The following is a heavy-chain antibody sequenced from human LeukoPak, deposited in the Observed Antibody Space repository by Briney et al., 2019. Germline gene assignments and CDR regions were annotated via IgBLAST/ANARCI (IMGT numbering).Heavy chain of an antibody. Sequence: ASETLSLTCTVSGGSISSSSYYWGWIRQPPGKGLEWIGSIYYSGSTYYNPSLKSRVTISVDTSKNQFSLKLSSVTAADTAVYYCASLAYCGGDCYDKWFDPWGQGTLVTVSS. CDR1: GGSISSSSYY. CDR3: ASLAYCGGDCYDKWFDP. CDR2: IYYSGST. J-gene: IGHJ5*02. D-gene: IGHD2-21*02. V-gene: IGHV4-39*01.